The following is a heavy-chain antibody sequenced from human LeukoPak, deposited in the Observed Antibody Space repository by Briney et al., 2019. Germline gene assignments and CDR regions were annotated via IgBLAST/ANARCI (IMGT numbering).Heavy chain of an antibody. D-gene: IGHD1-1*01. Sequence: PGGSLRLSCAASGFTFSSYAMHWVRQAPGKGLEWVAVISYVGSNKYYADSVKGRFTISRDNSKNTLYLQMNSLRAEDTAVYYCARDLQLAPRYYYYYYVDVWGKGTTVTVSS. V-gene: IGHV3-30-3*01. J-gene: IGHJ6*03. CDR3: ARDLQLAPRYYYYYYVDV. CDR2: ISYVGSNK. CDR1: GFTFSSYA.